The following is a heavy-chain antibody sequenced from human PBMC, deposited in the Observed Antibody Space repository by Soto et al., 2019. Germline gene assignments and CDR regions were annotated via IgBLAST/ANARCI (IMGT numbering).Heavy chain of an antibody. CDR2: IYYSGST. V-gene: IGHV4-31*03. Sequence: QVQLQESGPGLVKPSQTLSLTCSVSGGSISSGGYYWSWIRQHPGKGLEWIGYIYYSGSTYYNPSLKSRVTISVDTSKNQFSLKLSSVTAADTAVYYCARSSTSANYFDYWGQGTLVTVSS. J-gene: IGHJ4*02. CDR1: GGSISSGGYY. D-gene: IGHD2-2*01. CDR3: ARSSTSANYFDY.